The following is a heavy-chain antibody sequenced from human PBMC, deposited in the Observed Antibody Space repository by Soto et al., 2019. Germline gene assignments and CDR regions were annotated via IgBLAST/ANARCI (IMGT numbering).Heavy chain of an antibody. J-gene: IGHJ5*02. CDR1: GGSFSGYY. CDR3: ARGPGPTKKYNWFDP. Sequence: PSETLSLTCAVYGGSFSGYYWSWIRQPPGKGLEWIGEINHSGSTNYKPSLKSRVTISVDTSKNQFSLKLSSVTAADTAVYYCARGPGPTKKYNWFDPWGQGTLVTVSS. CDR2: INHSGST. V-gene: IGHV4-34*01.